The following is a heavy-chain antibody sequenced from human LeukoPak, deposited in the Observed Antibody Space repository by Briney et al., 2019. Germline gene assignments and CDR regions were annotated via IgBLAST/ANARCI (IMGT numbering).Heavy chain of an antibody. CDR2: MNPNSGNT. Sequence: ASVKVSCKASGYTFTSYNINWVRQATGQGVEWMGWMNPNSGNTGYAQKFQGRVTMTRNTSISTAYMELSSLRSEDTAVYYCARDKASRFLEWLSANWFDPWGQGTLVTVSS. V-gene: IGHV1-8*01. CDR1: GYTFTSYN. J-gene: IGHJ5*02. CDR3: ARDKASRFLEWLSANWFDP. D-gene: IGHD3-3*01.